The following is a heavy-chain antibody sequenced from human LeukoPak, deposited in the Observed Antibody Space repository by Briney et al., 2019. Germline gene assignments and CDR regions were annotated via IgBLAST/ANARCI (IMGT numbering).Heavy chain of an antibody. CDR3: ARLEDEDYFDY. CDR1: GGSFSGYY. D-gene: IGHD1-1*01. V-gene: IGHV4-34*01. CDR2: INHSGST. Sequence: SETLSLTCAVYGGSFSGYYWSWIRQPPGKGLEWIGEINHSGSTNYNPSLKSRVTISVDTSKNQFSLKLSSVTAADTAVYYCARLEDEDYFDYWGQGTLVTVSS. J-gene: IGHJ4*02.